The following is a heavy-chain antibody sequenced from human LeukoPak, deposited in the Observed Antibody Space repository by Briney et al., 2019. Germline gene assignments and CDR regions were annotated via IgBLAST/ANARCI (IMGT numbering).Heavy chain of an antibody. V-gene: IGHV1-18*01. CDR2: ISAYNGNT. J-gene: IGHJ4*02. CDR3: AKYSSGWYPHFDY. Sequence: ASVKVSCKASGYTFTSYGISWVRQAPGQGLEWMGWISAYNGNTNYAQKFQGRVTVTTDTSTSTVYMELRSLRSDDTAVYYCAKYSSGWYPHFDYWGQGTLVTVSS. D-gene: IGHD6-19*01. CDR1: GYTFTSYG.